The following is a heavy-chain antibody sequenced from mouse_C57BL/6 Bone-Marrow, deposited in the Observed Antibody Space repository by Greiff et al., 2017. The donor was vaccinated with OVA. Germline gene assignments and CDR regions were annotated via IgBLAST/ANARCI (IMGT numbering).Heavy chain of an antibody. D-gene: IGHD2-2*01. J-gene: IGHJ1*03. CDR2: INPNYGTT. V-gene: IGHV1-39*01. Sequence: EVQLQQSGPELVKPGASVKISCKASGYSFTDYNMNWVKQSNGKSLEWIGVINPNYGTTSYNQRFKGKATLTVDQSSSTAYMQLNSLTSEDSAVYYCAKKGYYGYVYWYFDVWGTGTTVTVSS. CDR3: AKKGYYGYVYWYFDV. CDR1: GYSFTDYN.